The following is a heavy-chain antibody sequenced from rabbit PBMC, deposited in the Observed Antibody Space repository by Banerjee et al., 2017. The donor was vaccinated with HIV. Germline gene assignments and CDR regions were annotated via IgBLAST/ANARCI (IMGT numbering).Heavy chain of an antibody. CDR3: ARDDYGVMWLDL. J-gene: IGHJ5*01. V-gene: IGHV1S8*01. D-gene: IGHD2-1*01. Sequence: SWVNGRFTISLDNAQNTVFLQMTSLTAADTATYFCARDDYGVMWLDLWGPGTLVTVS.